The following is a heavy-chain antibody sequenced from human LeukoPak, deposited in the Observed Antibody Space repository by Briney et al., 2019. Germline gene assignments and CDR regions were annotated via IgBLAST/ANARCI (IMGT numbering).Heavy chain of an antibody. CDR3: ARGSVIVGATRGAFDI. V-gene: IGHV4-59*01. CDR1: GGSISSYY. CDR2: IYYSGST. D-gene: IGHD1-26*01. J-gene: IGHJ3*02. Sequence: SETLSLTCTVSGGSISSYYWSWIRQPPGKGLEWIGYIYYSGSTNYNPSLKSRVTISVDTSKNQFSLKLSSVTAADTAVYYCARGSVIVGATRGAFDIWGQGTMVTVSS.